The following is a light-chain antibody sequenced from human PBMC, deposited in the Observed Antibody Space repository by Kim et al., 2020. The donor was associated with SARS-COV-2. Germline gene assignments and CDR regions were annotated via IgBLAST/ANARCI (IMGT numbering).Light chain of an antibody. Sequence: PGERATLACRASQIMITNFSWYQQKPGQAPRLLIYGASTRANGIPGRFSGSGSGTEFTLTISSLQSADFAVYYCQQYNNWPPTWTFGQGTKVEIK. CDR2: GAS. V-gene: IGKV3-15*01. J-gene: IGKJ1*01. CDR3: QQYNNWPPTWT. CDR1: QIMITN.